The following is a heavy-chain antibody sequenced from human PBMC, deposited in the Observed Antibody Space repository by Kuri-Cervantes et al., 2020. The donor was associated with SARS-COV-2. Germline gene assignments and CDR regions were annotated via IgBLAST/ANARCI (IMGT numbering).Heavy chain of an antibody. D-gene: IGHD4-17*01. CDR1: GGSFNNYY. V-gene: IGHV4-34*01. CDR2: INHTGST. CDR3: ARAYGFLRYIYYMDV. Sequence: SETLSLTCAVYGGSFNNYYWNWIRQPPGKGLEWIGEINHTGSTNYNPSLKSRVTISVDTSSKQFSLHLGSVTAADTAVYYCARAYGFLRYIYYMDVWGRGTTVTVSS. J-gene: IGHJ6*03.